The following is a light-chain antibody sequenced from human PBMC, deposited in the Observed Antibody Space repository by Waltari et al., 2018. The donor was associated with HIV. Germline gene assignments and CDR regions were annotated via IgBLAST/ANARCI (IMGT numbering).Light chain of an antibody. CDR1: SSNIGSHA. V-gene: IGLV1-36*01. CDR2: HDD. Sequence: QSVLTQSPSVSEAPGQRVTISCSGCSSNIGSHAVTWFRQSPGKPPKLLVYHDDLFLPGVSVRLSASKSGTSASLAINDLQSEDESLYYCATWDDGLNALLFGGGTKVTVL. CDR3: ATWDDGLNALL. J-gene: IGLJ2*01.